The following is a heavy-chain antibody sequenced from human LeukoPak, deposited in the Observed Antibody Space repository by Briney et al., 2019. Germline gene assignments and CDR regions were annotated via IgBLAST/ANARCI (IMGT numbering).Heavy chain of an antibody. Sequence: ASVKVPCKASGYTFTGYYMHWVRQAPGQGLEWMGWINPNSGGTNYAQKFQGRVTMTRDTSISTAYMELSRLRSDDTAVYCCARDPLAYYDFWSGSTDLDYWGQGTLVTVSS. J-gene: IGHJ4*02. CDR3: ARDPLAYYDFWSGSTDLDY. CDR1: GYTFTGYY. D-gene: IGHD3-3*01. V-gene: IGHV1-2*02. CDR2: INPNSGGT.